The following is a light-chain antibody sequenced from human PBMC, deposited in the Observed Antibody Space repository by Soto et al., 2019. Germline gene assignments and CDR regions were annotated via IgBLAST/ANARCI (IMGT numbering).Light chain of an antibody. CDR3: QQSDSIPIT. CDR1: QTISRN. V-gene: IGKV1-39*01. Sequence: DIQMTQSPSSLSASVGDTVTIPCRASQTISRNLNWYQQKPGKAPKLLIYAASSLQSGVPSRFSGSGSGTDFTLAISSLQPEDFATYYCQQSDSIPITFGQGTKVDIK. CDR2: AAS. J-gene: IGKJ1*01.